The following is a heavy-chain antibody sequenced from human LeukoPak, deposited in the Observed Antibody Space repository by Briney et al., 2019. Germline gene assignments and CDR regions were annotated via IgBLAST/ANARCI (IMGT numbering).Heavy chain of an antibody. CDR3: ARINSFPAGPFDI. Sequence: PGGSLRLSCAASGFTFSSYWMHWVRQAPGKGLVWVSRINSDGSSTSYADSVKGRFTISRDNAKNTLYLQMNSLRAEDTAVYYCARINSFPAGPFDIWGQGTMVTVSS. V-gene: IGHV3-74*01. CDR2: INSDGSST. CDR1: GFTFSSYW. D-gene: IGHD2-2*01. J-gene: IGHJ3*02.